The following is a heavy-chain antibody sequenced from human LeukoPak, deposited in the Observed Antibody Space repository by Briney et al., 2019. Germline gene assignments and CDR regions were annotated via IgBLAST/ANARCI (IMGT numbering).Heavy chain of an antibody. D-gene: IGHD3-3*01. CDR3: ARAVTSGPKEGGYHYYYYMDV. CDR2: IYYSGST. V-gene: IGHV4-39*07. Sequence: SETLSLTCTVSGGSISSSSYYWGWIRQPPGKGLEWIGSIYYSGSTYYHPSLKSRVTISVDTSKNQFSLKLSSVTAADTAVYDCARAVTSGPKEGGYHYYYYMDVWGKGTTVTVSS. J-gene: IGHJ6*03. CDR1: GGSISSSSYY.